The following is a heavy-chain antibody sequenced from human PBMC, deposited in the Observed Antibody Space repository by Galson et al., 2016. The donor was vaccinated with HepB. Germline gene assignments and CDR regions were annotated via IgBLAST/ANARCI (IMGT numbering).Heavy chain of an antibody. CDR3: AKDIGLYGNNWVDAFDI. CDR1: GFTFDDYA. Sequence: SLRLSCAASGFTFDDYAMHWVRQGPGKGLEWVSSISWNSNKIDYADSVKGRFTISRDNAKNSLHLHMNSLTAEDTALYYCAKDIGLYGNNWVDAFDIWGQGTMVTVSS. J-gene: IGHJ3*02. CDR2: ISWNSNKI. D-gene: IGHD1-1*01. V-gene: IGHV3-9*01.